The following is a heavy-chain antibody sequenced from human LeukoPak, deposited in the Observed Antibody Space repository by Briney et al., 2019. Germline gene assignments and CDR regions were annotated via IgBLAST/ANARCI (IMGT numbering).Heavy chain of an antibody. J-gene: IGHJ3*02. D-gene: IGHD1-26*01. CDR1: RFSFSAYP. V-gene: IGHV3-23*01. Sequence: PGGSLRLSCEASRFSFSAYPMGWVRRAPGKGLEWVSGISASGDITFHADPLKGRFTISRDNSKNTLYLQMDSLRAEDTATYYCAKSLLTTASGTGRAFDIWGQGTVVTVSA. CDR2: ISASGDIT. CDR3: AKSLLTTASGTGRAFDI.